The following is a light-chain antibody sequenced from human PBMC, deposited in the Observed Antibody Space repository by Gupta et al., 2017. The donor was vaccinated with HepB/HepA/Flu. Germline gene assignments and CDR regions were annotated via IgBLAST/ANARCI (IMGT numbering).Light chain of an antibody. V-gene: IGKV3-20*01. J-gene: IGKJ1*01. CDR1: QSVSSSY. CDR3: QQYGSSPST. CDR2: GAS. Sequence: DIVLTQSPGTLSLSPGERATLSCRASQSVSSSYLAWYQQKPGQAPRLLIYGASSRATGIPDRFSGSGSGTDFTLTISRLEAEDVAVYYCQQYGSSPSTFGQGTKVEIK.